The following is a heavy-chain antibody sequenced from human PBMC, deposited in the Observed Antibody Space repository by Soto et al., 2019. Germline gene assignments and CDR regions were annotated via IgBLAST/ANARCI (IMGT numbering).Heavy chain of an antibody. V-gene: IGHV3-23*01. CDR1: GFTFSNYA. CDR2: ISGNGGSI. J-gene: IGHJ4*02. CDR3: AKRPASIITFDY. D-gene: IGHD2-2*01. Sequence: EVQLLDSGGGLVQPGGSLRLSCAASGFTFSNYAMSWVRQAPGKGLEWVSTISGNGGSIYYADSVKGRFTISRDNSKNMLFLQINSLRDDDSAVYYCAKRPASIITFDYWGQGTPVTVSS.